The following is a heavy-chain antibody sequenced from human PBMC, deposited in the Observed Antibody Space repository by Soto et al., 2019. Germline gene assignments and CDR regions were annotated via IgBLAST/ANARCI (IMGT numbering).Heavy chain of an antibody. J-gene: IGHJ4*02. D-gene: IGHD6-19*01. CDR2: SIPLVDRA. CDR3: ARAVACTSILDS. V-gene: IGHV1-69*04. Sequence: QVQLVQSGAEVKKPGSSVKISCQASGGTFSTSTISWVRQAPGQGLEWMGRSIPLVDRAIYAQNFQGRVTMTADKSTNTVYLEMFSLRSDDTAVYYCARAVACTSILDSWGQGTLVTVSS. CDR1: GGTFSTST.